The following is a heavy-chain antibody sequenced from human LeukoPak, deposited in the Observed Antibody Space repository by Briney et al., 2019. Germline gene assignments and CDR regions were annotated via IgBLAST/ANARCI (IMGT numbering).Heavy chain of an antibody. J-gene: IGHJ5*02. CDR1: GFTFGDYG. V-gene: IGHV3-20*01. CDR2: INWNSHST. Sequence: PGGSLTLSCAASGFTFGDYGMSWVRQAPGKALEWVSGINWNSHSTGYADSVKGRFTISRDNAKNSLYLQMNSLRAEDTALYHCARVHCSGGSCYSKSPYNWFDPWGQGTLVTVSS. D-gene: IGHD2-15*01. CDR3: ARVHCSGGSCYSKSPYNWFDP.